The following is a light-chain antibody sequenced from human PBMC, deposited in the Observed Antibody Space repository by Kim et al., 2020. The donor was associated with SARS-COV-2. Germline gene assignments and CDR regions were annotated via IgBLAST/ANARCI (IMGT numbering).Light chain of an antibody. Sequence: EIVLTQSPGTLPLSPGERATLSCRTGQSVSSTYLAWYQRKPGQAPRLVIYGTSTRATGIPDRFSGSGSGTDFTLTISRLEPEDFAVYYCQHYGTSPPMYTFGQGTKLEIK. CDR2: GTS. V-gene: IGKV3-20*01. J-gene: IGKJ2*01. CDR3: QHYGTSPPMYT. CDR1: QSVSSTY.